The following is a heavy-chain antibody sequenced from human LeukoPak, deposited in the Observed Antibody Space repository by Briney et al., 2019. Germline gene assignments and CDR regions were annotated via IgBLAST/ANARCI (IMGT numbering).Heavy chain of an antibody. CDR2: ISSSGSTI. CDR1: GFTFSSYE. V-gene: IGHV3-48*03. Sequence: PGGSLRLSCAASGFTFSSYEMNWVRQAPGKGLEWASYISSSGSTIYYADSVKGRFTISRDNAKNSLYLQMNSLRAEDTAVYYCARDRRGYYDSSGYYLAADYYYYYGMDVWGQGTTVTVSS. CDR3: ARDRRGYYDSSGYYLAADYYYYYGMDV. D-gene: IGHD3-22*01. J-gene: IGHJ6*02.